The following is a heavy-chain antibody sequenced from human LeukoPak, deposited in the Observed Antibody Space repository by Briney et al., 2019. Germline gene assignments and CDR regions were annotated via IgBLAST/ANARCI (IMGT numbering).Heavy chain of an antibody. CDR2: TSGSGGSS. Sequence: GSLRLSCAASGFTFTSYAMSWVRQAPGKGLEWVSATSGSGGSSHYADSVKGRFTLPRDNSKSTLYLQMNSLRAEDTAVYYCAREYGSGSYYYDYWGQGTLVTVSS. V-gene: IGHV3-23*01. CDR3: AREYGSGSYYYDY. CDR1: GFTFTSYA. J-gene: IGHJ4*02. D-gene: IGHD3-10*01.